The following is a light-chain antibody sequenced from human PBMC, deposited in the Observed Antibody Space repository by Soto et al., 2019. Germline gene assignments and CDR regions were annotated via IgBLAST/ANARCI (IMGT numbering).Light chain of an antibody. V-gene: IGKV3-20*01. J-gene: IGKJ2*01. CDR1: HSVSSTY. CDR3: QQYGSSPPYT. Sequence: EIVLTQSPGTQSLSPGERATLSSRASHSVSSTYLAWYQQKPGQAPRLLIYGASSRATGIPDRFSGSGSGTDFTLTISRLEPEDFAVYYCQQYGSSPPYTFGQGTKLEIK. CDR2: GAS.